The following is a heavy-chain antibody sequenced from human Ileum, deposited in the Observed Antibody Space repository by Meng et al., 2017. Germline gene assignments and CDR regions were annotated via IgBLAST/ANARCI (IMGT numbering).Heavy chain of an antibody. D-gene: IGHD2-15*01. Sequence: GESLRISCAASGFTFYDYGMSWVRQVPGKGLEWVCGINWNGETTGYADSVKGRFTISRDNSENSLYLQMNSLRAEDTALYYCARRYCSAGSCFYGNDYWGQGTLVTVS. CDR1: GFTFYDYG. CDR2: INWNGETT. V-gene: IGHV3-20*04. J-gene: IGHJ4*02. CDR3: ARRYCSAGSCFYGNDY.